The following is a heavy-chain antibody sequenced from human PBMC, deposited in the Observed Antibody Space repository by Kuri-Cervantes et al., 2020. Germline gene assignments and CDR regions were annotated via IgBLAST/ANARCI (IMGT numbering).Heavy chain of an antibody. CDR1: GFTFSRYT. CDR3: ARGGYGGQLAPW. D-gene: IGHD2-2*01. V-gene: IGHV3-7*01. Sequence: LSLTCAVSGFTFSRYTMNWVRQAPVKGLEWVANIKQDGSEKYDVDSVKGRFTISRDNAKNSLYLQMNSLRAEATAVYYWARGGYGGQLAPWGGQGTLVTVSS. CDR2: IKQDGSEK. J-gene: IGHJ4*02.